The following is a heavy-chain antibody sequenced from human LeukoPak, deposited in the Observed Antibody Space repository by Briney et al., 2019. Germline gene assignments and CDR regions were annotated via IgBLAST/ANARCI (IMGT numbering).Heavy chain of an antibody. CDR2: ISPIFVIA. CDR1: GVTFSSYT. V-gene: IGHV1-69*17. J-gene: IGHJ4*02. Sequence: ASVKVFCKASGVTFSSYTISWVRQAPGQGLEGMGGISPIFVIANYAQKFQGRVTITADKSTSTAYMELSSLRSEDTAVYYCASIAAAGCENWGQGTLVTVSS. CDR3: ASIAAAGCEN. D-gene: IGHD6-13*01.